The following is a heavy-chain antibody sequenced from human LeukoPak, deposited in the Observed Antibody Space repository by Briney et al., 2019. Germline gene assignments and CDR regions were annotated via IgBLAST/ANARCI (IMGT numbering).Heavy chain of an antibody. J-gene: IGHJ4*02. CDR1: GFSFSSYG. CDR2: IWYDGSQT. V-gene: IGHV3-33*06. D-gene: IGHD5-18*01. CDR3: AKDRRGFSYVYWGFDD. Sequence: GGSLRLSCAAAGFSFSSYGMHWVRQAPDKGLEWVATIWYDGSQTYSADSVKGRFTISRDNSKNTVYLHMNSLRAEDTAVYYCAKDRRGFSYVYWGFDDWGQGALVTVSS.